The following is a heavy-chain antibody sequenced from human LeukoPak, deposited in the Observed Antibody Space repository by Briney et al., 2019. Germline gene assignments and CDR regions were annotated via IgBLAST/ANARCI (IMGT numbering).Heavy chain of an antibody. Sequence: PGGSLRLSCAASGFTFRTYSMNWVRQAPGKGLEWVANMKGDGSEKHYVDSVKGRFTISRDNAKSSLYLQMNSLRAEDSAIYYCARPAYTAAYDLWGQGTMVTVSS. J-gene: IGHJ3*01. D-gene: IGHD3-16*01. CDR3: ARPAYTAAYDL. CDR1: GFTFRTYS. CDR2: MKGDGSEK. V-gene: IGHV3-7*01.